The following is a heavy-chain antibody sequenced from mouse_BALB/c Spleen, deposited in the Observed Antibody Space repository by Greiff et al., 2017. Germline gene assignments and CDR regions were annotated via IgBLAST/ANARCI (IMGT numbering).Heavy chain of an antibody. CDR3: ARYSGYVPYYAMDY. D-gene: IGHD2-2*01. CDR1: GYTFTSYW. J-gene: IGHJ4*01. V-gene: IGHV1-7*01. Sequence: QVQLQQSGAELAKPGASVKMSCKASGYTFTSYWMHWVKQRPGQGLEWIGYINPSTGYTEYNQKFKDKATLTADKSSSTAYMQLSSLTSEDSAVYYCARYSGYVPYYAMDYWGQGTSVTVSS. CDR2: INPSTGYT.